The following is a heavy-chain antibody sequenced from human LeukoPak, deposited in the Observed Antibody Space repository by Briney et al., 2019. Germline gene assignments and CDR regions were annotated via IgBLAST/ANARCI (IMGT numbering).Heavy chain of an antibody. CDR3: ARENSSSRYFDY. V-gene: IGHV3-23*01. Sequence: PGGSLRLSCAASGFTFSSYAMSWVRQAPGKGLEWVSAISGSGGSTYYADSVKGRFTISRDNAENTLYLQMNSLRAEDTAVYYCARENSSSRYFDYWGQGTLVTVSS. J-gene: IGHJ4*02. CDR1: GFTFSSYA. D-gene: IGHD6-6*01. CDR2: ISGSGGST.